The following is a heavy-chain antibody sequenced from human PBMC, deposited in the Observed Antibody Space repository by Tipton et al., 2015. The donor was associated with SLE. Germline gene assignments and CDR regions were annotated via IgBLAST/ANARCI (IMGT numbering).Heavy chain of an antibody. CDR3: AREGLGIYYYGMDV. D-gene: IGHD7-27*01. CDR1: GGSFSGNY. CDR2: VNHSGST. V-gene: IGHV4-34*01. Sequence: TLSLTCDLNGGSFSGNYWSWIRQTPGKGLEWVGEVNHSGSTRYNPSLKSRVTISLDTSKNQFSLRLSSVTAADTAVYYCAREGLGIYYYGMDVWGQGTLVTVSS. J-gene: IGHJ6*02.